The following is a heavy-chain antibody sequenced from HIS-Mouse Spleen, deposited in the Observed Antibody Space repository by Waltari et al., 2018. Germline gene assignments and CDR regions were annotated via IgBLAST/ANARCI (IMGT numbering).Heavy chain of an antibody. Sequence: QLQLQESGPGLVKPSETLSLTCTVPGGSISSSSYYWGWIRQPPGKGLAGIGSIYYSGSTYYNPSLKSRVTISVDTSKNQFSLKLSSVTAADTAVYYCAREIPYSSSWYDWYFDLWGRGTLVTVSS. CDR3: AREIPYSSSWYDWYFDL. J-gene: IGHJ2*01. V-gene: IGHV4-39*07. CDR1: GGSISSSSYY. D-gene: IGHD6-13*01. CDR2: IYYSGST.